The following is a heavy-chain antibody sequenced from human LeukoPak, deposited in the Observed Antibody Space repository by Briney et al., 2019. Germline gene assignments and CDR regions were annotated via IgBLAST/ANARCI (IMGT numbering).Heavy chain of an antibody. Sequence: GESLKISCKGSGHNFSGYWIGWVRQMPGKGLEWMGIIYPGDSDTAYSPSFQGQVTISVDKSVTTAYLQWSSLKASDTAMYYCTRRGNYGYPRPPDSWGQGTLVTVSS. CDR2: IYPGDSDT. D-gene: IGHD3-10*01. CDR1: GHNFSGYW. J-gene: IGHJ5*01. V-gene: IGHV5-51*01. CDR3: TRRGNYGYPRPPDS.